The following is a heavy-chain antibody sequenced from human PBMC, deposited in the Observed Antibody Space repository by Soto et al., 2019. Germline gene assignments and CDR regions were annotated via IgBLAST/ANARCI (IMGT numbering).Heavy chain of an antibody. V-gene: IGHV1-2*02. D-gene: IGHD2-2*01. CDR2: INPNSGGT. CDR1: GYTFTGYY. J-gene: IGHJ5*02. CDR3: ARVPPKYQLPPRLKFDP. Sequence: QVPLVQSGAEVKKPGASVKVSCKASGYTFTGYYMHWVRQAPGQGLEWMGWINPNSGGTNYAQKFQGRVTMTRDTSISTAYMELSRLRSDDTAVYYCARVPPKYQLPPRLKFDPWGQGTLVTVSS.